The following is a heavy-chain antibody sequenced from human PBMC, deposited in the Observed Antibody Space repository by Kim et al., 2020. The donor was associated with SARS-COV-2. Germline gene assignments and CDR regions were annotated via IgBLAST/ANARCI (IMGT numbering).Heavy chain of an antibody. J-gene: IGHJ6*02. V-gene: IGHV3-48*03. Sequence: GGSLRLSCAASGFTFSSYEMNWVRQAPGKGLEWVSYISSSGSTIYYADSVKGRFTISRDNAKNSLYLQMNSLRAEDTAVYYCAKDGGWQVRHGMDVWGQGTTVTVSS. D-gene: IGHD6-19*01. CDR2: ISSSGSTI. CDR3: AKDGGWQVRHGMDV. CDR1: GFTFSSYE.